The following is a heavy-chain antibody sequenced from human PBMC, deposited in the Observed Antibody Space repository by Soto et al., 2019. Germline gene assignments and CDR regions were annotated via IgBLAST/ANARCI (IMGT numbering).Heavy chain of an antibody. Sequence: PGESLKISCMGSGYSFTTHWIGWVRQMPGKGLEWMGIIYPRDSDTRYSPSFQDQVTISADKSITTAYLQWSSLKASDTAMYYCARQIPYYDILTGPRKFDYWGQGTLVTVSS. CDR2: IYPRDSDT. CDR3: ARQIPYYDILTGPRKFDY. V-gene: IGHV5-51*01. J-gene: IGHJ4*02. D-gene: IGHD3-9*01. CDR1: GYSFTTHW.